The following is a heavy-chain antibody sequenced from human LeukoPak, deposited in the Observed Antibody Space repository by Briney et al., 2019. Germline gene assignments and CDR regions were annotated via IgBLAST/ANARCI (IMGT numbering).Heavy chain of an antibody. J-gene: IGHJ4*02. D-gene: IGHD3-22*01. CDR1: GYTFTSYY. Sequence: ASVKVSCKASGYTFTSYYMHWVRQAPGQGLEWMGIINPSGGSTSYAQKFQGRVTMTRGTSTSTVYMELSSLRSEDTAVYYCARDRPGDSSDSLFDYWGQGTLVTVSS. CDR3: ARDRPGDSSDSLFDY. V-gene: IGHV1-46*01. CDR2: INPSGGST.